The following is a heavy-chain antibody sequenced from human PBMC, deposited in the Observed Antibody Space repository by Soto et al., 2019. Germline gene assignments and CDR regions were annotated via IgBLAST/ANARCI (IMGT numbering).Heavy chain of an antibody. CDR1: GLSLSTTGVG. CDR2: IYWDDDK. D-gene: IGHD2-21*02. CDR3: VQSRCGGDCLQSYSSRSYYGLDV. J-gene: IGHJ6*02. Sequence: QITLKESGPTLVKPTQTLTLTCTFSGLSLSTTGVGVGWIRQPPGKALEWLALIYWDDDKRYSPSLKSRLTITKDTSKHQVVLTMTNMDPVDTATYYCVQSRCGGDCLQSYSSRSYYGLDVWGQGTTVTVSS. V-gene: IGHV2-5*02.